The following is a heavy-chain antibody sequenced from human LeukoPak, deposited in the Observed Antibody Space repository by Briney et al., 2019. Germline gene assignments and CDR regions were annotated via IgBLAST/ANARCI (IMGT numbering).Heavy chain of an antibody. V-gene: IGHV3-66*01. CDR3: ARVFPQYPGGMDV. J-gene: IGHJ6*02. D-gene: IGHD4-11*01. Sequence: PGGSLRLSCAASGFSVISNYMSWVRQVPGKGLERVSTIYSDGSTYYADSVKGRFTISRDNSKNTLYLQMNSLRAEDTAVYYCARVFPQYPGGMDVWGQGTTVTVSS. CDR2: IYSDGST. CDR1: GFSVISNY.